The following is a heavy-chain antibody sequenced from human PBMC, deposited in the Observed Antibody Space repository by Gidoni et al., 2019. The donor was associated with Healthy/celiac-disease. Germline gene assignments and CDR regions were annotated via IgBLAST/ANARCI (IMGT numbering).Heavy chain of an antibody. D-gene: IGHD3-3*01. CDR2: ISYDGSNK. J-gene: IGHJ4*02. CDR3: AKDRDDEDFWSGYPDY. CDR1: GFTFSSYG. V-gene: IGHV3-30*18. Sequence: QVQLVESGGGVVQPGRSLRLSCAASGFTFSSYGMHWVRQAPGKGLEWVAVISYDGSNKYYADSVKGRFTISRDNSKNTLYLQMNSLRAEDTAVYYCAKDRDDEDFWSGYPDYWGQGTLVTVSS.